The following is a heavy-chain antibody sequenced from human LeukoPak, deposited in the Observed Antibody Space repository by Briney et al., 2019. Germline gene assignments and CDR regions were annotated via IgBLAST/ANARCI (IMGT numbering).Heavy chain of an antibody. V-gene: IGHV1-8*01. CDR1: GYTFTSYD. CDR2: MNPNSGNT. Sequence: ASVTVSCKASGYTFTSYDINWVRQATGQGLAWMGWMNPNSGNTGYAQKFQGRVTMTRNTSISTAYMELSSLRSEDTAVYYCARGRHYYDSSGFPSGDYWGQGTLVTVSS. J-gene: IGHJ4*02. CDR3: ARGRHYYDSSGFPSGDY. D-gene: IGHD3-22*01.